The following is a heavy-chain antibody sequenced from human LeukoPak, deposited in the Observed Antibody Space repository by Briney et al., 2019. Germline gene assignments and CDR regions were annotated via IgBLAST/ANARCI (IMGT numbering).Heavy chain of an antibody. CDR2: INPNSGGT. Sequence: ASVKVSCKASGYTFTGYYVHWVRQAPGQGLEWMGWINPNSGGTNYAQKFQGWVTMTRDTSISTAYMELSRLRSDDTAVYYCARGYYDSSGYSLRFDIWGQGTMVTVSS. D-gene: IGHD3-22*01. V-gene: IGHV1-2*04. CDR3: ARGYYDSSGYSLRFDI. J-gene: IGHJ3*02. CDR1: GYTFTGYY.